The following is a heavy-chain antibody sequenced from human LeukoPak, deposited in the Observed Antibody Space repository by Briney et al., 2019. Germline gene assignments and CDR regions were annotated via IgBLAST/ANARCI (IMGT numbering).Heavy chain of an antibody. CDR2: ISGSGGST. J-gene: IGHJ4*02. CDR3: AKGGFDSSGWYEN. CDR1: GFTFSSYA. D-gene: IGHD6-19*01. Sequence: HPGGPLRLSCAASGFTFSSYAMSWVRQAPGKGLEWVSAISGSGGSTYYADSVKGRFTISRDNSKNTLYLQMNSLRAEDTAVYYCAKGGFDSSGWYENWGQGTLVTVSS. V-gene: IGHV3-23*01.